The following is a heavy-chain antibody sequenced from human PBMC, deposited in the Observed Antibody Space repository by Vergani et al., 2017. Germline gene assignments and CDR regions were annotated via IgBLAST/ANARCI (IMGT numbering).Heavy chain of an antibody. CDR1: GGSVSSGSYY. J-gene: IGHJ4*02. Sequence: QVQLQESGPGLVKPSETLSLTCTVSGGSVSSGSYYWSWIRQPPGKGLEWIGYIYYSGSTNYNPSLKSRVTISVDTSKNQFSLKLSSVTAADTAVYYCARRDSSSPALDYWGQGTLVTVSS. CDR3: ARRDSSSPALDY. D-gene: IGHD6-6*01. V-gene: IGHV4-61*01. CDR2: IYYSGST.